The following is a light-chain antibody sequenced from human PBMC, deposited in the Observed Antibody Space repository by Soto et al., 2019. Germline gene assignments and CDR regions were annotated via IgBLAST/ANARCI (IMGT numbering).Light chain of an antibody. J-gene: IGKJ1*01. Sequence: EIVLTQSPGTLSLSPGERATLSCRASQSVSSSYLAWYQQKPGQAPRLLIYGASSRATGIPDRFSGSGSGTDFTLTISRLEPEDFSVYYCQHYDSFPWTFGQGTKVDI. CDR1: QSVSSSY. CDR2: GAS. V-gene: IGKV3-20*01. CDR3: QHYDSFPWT.